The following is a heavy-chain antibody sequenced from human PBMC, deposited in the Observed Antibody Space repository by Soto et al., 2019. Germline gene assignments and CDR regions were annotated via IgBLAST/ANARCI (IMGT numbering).Heavy chain of an antibody. CDR1: GFTFSSYG. CDR2: ISYDGSNK. CDR3: AKDLLGPGRAYGMDV. Sequence: QVQLVESGGGVVQPGRSLRLSCAASGFTFSSYGMHWVRQAPGKGLEWVAVISYDGSNKYYADSVKGRFTISRDNCKNTLYLQMNSLRAEDTAVYYCAKDLLGPGRAYGMDVWGQGTTVTVSS. V-gene: IGHV3-30*18. D-gene: IGHD7-27*01. J-gene: IGHJ6*02.